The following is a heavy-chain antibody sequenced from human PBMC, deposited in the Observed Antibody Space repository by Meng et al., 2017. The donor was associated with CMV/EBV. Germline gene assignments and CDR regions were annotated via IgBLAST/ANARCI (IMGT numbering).Heavy chain of an antibody. CDR1: GGTFSSYT. CDR2: IIPILGIA. V-gene: IGHV1-69*04. CDR3: ARDLTTDTAMVTGYYYGMDV. Sequence: SVKVSCKASGGTFSSYTISWVRQAPGQGLEWMGRIIPILGIANYAQKFQGRVTMTRDTSTSTVYMELSSLRSEDTAVYYCARDLTTDTAMVTGYYYGMDVWGQGTTVTVSS. J-gene: IGHJ6*02. D-gene: IGHD5-18*01.